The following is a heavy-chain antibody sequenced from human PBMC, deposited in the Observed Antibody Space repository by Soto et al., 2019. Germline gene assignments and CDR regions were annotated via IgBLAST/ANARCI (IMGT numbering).Heavy chain of an antibody. CDR1: GFTLSSYR. CDR2: IEEDGSEK. V-gene: IGHV3-7*01. Sequence: GGSLRLSCVASGFTLSSYRMNWVRQVPGKGLEWVANIEEDGSEKNYVDSVKGRFTISRDNAKNSLYLQMNSLRAEDTAVYYCARDPKYCSGGSCYTLFDYWGQGTLVTVSS. CDR3: ARDPKYCSGGSCYTLFDY. D-gene: IGHD2-15*01. J-gene: IGHJ4*02.